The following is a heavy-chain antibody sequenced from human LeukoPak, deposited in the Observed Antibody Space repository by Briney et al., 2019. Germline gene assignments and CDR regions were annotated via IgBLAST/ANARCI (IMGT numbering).Heavy chain of an antibody. Sequence: SETLSLTCTVSGGSISSYYWSWIRQPPGKGLEWIGYIYYSGSTNYNPSLKSRVTISVDTSKNQFSLKLSSVTAADTAVYYCARGEPALLWFGESPRDYYGMDVWGQGTTVTVSS. V-gene: IGHV4-59*01. CDR2: IYYSGST. CDR3: ARGEPALLWFGESPRDYYGMDV. D-gene: IGHD3-10*01. J-gene: IGHJ6*02. CDR1: GGSISSYY.